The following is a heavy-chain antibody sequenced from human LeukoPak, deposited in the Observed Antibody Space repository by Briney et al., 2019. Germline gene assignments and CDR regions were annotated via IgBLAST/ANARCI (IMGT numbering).Heavy chain of an antibody. CDR1: GYTFTGYF. CDR3: ARKLGYSGDYDY. CDR2: VNPHSGVT. Sequence: ASVKVSCMAPGYTFTGYFLHWVRQAPGQGLEWMGWVNPHSGVTNYAQKFQGRVTMTRATSISTAYMELSRLKSDDTAVYFCARKLGYSGDYDYWGQGTLVTVSS. J-gene: IGHJ4*02. D-gene: IGHD6-19*01. V-gene: IGHV1-2*02.